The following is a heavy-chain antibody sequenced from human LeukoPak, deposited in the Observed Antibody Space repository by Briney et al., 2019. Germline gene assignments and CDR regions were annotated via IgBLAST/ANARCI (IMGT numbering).Heavy chain of an antibody. CDR1: GFTFSSYW. CDR2: IKQDGSEN. V-gene: IGHV3-7*01. D-gene: IGHD5-24*01. Sequence: GGSLRLSCAASGFTFSSYWMSWVRQAAGKGLEWVANIKQDGSENYYVDSVKGRFTISRDNAKNSLYLQMNSLRAEDTAVYYCARHSEEMATVLDYWGQGTLVTVSS. CDR3: ARHSEEMATVLDY. J-gene: IGHJ4*02.